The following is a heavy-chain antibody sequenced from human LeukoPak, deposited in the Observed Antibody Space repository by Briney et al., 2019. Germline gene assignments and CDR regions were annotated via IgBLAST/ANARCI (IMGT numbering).Heavy chain of an antibody. CDR1: GFTFSSYA. D-gene: IGHD5-12*01. V-gene: IGHV3-23*01. Sequence: PGGSLRLSCAASGFTFSSYAMSWVRQAPGKGLEWVSAISGSGGSTYYADSVKGRFTISRDNSKNTLYLQMYSLRAEDTAVYYCAKDSGYNPRLLVNWGQGTLVTVSS. J-gene: IGHJ4*02. CDR2: ISGSGGST. CDR3: AKDSGYNPRLLVN.